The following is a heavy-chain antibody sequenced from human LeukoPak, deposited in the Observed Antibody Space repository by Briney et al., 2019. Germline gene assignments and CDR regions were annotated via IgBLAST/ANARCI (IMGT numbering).Heavy chain of an antibody. J-gene: IGHJ4*02. CDR3: ARDEGGRGYSYGYDY. D-gene: IGHD5-18*01. V-gene: IGHV3-7*01. Sequence: GGSLRLSCAASGFTFSSYWMSWVRQAPGKGLEWVANIKQDGSEKYNVDSVKGRFTISRDNAKNSLYLQMNSLRAEDTAVYYCARDEGGRGYSYGYDYWGQGTLVTVSS. CDR2: IKQDGSEK. CDR1: GFTFSSYW.